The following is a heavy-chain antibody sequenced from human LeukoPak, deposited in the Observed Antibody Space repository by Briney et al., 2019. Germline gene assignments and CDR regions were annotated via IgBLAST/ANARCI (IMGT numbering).Heavy chain of an antibody. V-gene: IGHV1-69-2*01. CDR3: ATGRKYGSGSYLDY. D-gene: IGHD3-10*01. CDR1: GYTFTDYY. J-gene: IGHJ4*02. CDR2: VDPEDGET. Sequence: ASVKVSCKVSGYTFTDYYMHWVQQAPGKGLEWMGLVDPEDGETIYAEKFQGTVTITADTSTDTAYMELSSLRSEDTAVYYCATGRKYGSGSYLDYGGQGTLVTVSS.